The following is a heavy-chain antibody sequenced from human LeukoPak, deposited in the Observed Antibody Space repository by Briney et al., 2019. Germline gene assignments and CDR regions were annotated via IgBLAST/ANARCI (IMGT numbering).Heavy chain of an antibody. D-gene: IGHD6-13*01. V-gene: IGHV1-18*01. J-gene: IGHJ4*02. CDR3: ARGPMYSTSYYAPDY. Sequence: ASVKVACKASGYGFSNYGISWVRQAPGQGLVWMGWISAYSGNTKYAQKFQGRVTMTTDTSTGTAYIELRSLRSDDTAVYYCARGPMYSTSYYAPDYWGQGTPVTVSS. CDR1: GYGFSNYG. CDR2: ISAYSGNT.